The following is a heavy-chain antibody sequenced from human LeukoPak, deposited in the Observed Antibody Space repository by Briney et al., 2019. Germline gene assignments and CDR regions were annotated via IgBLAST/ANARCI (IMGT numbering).Heavy chain of an antibody. D-gene: IGHD2-15*01. V-gene: IGHV1-2*02. Sequence: GSSVNVSRTASGGTFVNYAITWVRQAPGQGLEWMGWIDTNSGGKNYAQKFQGRVSITRDTSIGTAYMERGSLSSDDTAVYYCASEAFCAGGSCNFHGLAPWGAGTRVTVSS. CDR3: ASEAFCAGGSCNFHGLAP. J-gene: IGHJ1*01. CDR2: IDTNSGGK. CDR1: GGTFVNYA.